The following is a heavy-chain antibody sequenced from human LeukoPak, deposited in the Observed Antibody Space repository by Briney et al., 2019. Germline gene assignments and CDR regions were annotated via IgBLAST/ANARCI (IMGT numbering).Heavy chain of an antibody. V-gene: IGHV3-53*04. CDR1: GFTVSSNY. CDR3: ARAQPGSSSWLSHYFDY. CDR2: IYSGGST. D-gene: IGHD6-13*01. Sequence: RPGGSLRLSCAASGFTVSSNYVSWVRQAPGKGLERVSVIYSGGSTYYADSVKGRFTIARHNSKNTLYLQMNSLRAEDTAVYYCARAQPGSSSWLSHYFDYWGQGTLVTVSS. J-gene: IGHJ4*02.